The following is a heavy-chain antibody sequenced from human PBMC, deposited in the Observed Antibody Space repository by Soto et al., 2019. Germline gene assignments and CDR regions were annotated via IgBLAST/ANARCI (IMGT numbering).Heavy chain of an antibody. Sequence: QVQLVQSGAEVKKPGSSVKVSCKASGGTFSSYAISWVRQAPGQGLEWMGGIIPIFGTANYAQNFQGRVTITADESTSTAYMELSSLRSEDTAVYYCARASSTSSTDDWYFDLWGRGTLVTVSS. CDR3: ARASSTSSTDDWYFDL. CDR2: IIPIFGTA. V-gene: IGHV1-69*12. J-gene: IGHJ2*01. D-gene: IGHD6-13*01. CDR1: GGTFSSYA.